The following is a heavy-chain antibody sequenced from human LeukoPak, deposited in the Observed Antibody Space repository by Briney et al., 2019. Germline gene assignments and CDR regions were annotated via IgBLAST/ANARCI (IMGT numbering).Heavy chain of an antibody. CDR1: GGTFSSYA. CDR3: ARETWGSYRGGAFDI. V-gene: IGHV1-69*05. CDR2: IIPIFGTA. D-gene: IGHD1-26*01. J-gene: IGHJ3*02. Sequence: ASVKVSCKASGGTFSSYAISWVRQAPGRGLEWMGGIIPIFGTANYAQKFQGRVTITTDESTSTAYMELSSLRSEDTAVYYCARETWGSYRGGAFDIWGQGTMVTVSS.